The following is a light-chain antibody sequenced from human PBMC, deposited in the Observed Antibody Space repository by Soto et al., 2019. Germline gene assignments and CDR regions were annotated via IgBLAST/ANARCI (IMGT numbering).Light chain of an antibody. J-gene: IGLJ2*01. V-gene: IGLV2-14*03. CDR3: RSFTSSILGVV. CDR2: EVS. CDR1: SSNVGGDNF. Sequence: QSALTQPASVSGSPGQSITISCSGTSSNVGGDNFVSWYQQHPGKAPKLMLYEVSNRPSGVSSRFSGSKSGNTASLAISGLQAEDEADYYCRSFTSSILGVVFGGGTKLTVL.